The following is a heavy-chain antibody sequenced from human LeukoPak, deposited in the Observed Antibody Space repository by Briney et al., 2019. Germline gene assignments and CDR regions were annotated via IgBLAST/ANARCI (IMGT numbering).Heavy chain of an antibody. D-gene: IGHD1-26*01. Sequence: SGTLSLTCAVSGGSISSSYWWSWLRQPPGQGLEWIGEVYHSGTTNYNPSLKSRVTISVDTSKNQFSLKLSSVTAADTAVYYCARRRDIVGATWGSRYDYWGQGTLVTVSS. CDR2: VYHSGTT. V-gene: IGHV4-4*02. CDR1: GGSISSSYW. CDR3: ARRRDIVGATWGSRYDY. J-gene: IGHJ4*02.